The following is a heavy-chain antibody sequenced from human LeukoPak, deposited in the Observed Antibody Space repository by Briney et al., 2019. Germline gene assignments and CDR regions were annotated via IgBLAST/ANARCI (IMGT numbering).Heavy chain of an antibody. Sequence: SETLSLTCTVSGGSISGYYWSWIRQPPGKGLEWIGEINHSGSTNYNPSLKSRVTISVDTSKNQFSLKLSSVTAADTAVYYCARRRYYYDSSGYYYAGTFDYWGQGTLVTVSS. CDR3: ARRRYYYDSSGYYYAGTFDY. J-gene: IGHJ4*02. CDR2: INHSGST. V-gene: IGHV4-34*01. CDR1: GGSISGYY. D-gene: IGHD3-22*01.